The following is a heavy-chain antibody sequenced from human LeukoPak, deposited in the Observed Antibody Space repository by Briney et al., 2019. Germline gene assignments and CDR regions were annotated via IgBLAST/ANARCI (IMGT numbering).Heavy chain of an antibody. CDR2: IYPGDSES. D-gene: IGHD3-10*01. J-gene: IGHJ4*02. Sequence: GESLKISCKGSGNSFTSYWIGWVRQMPGKGLEWMGIIYPGDSESRYSPSFQGQVTISADKSISTAYLQWSSLKALDTAMYYCARPKLLWFEEIDYWGQGTLVTVSS. CDR1: GNSFTSYW. CDR3: ARPKLLWFEEIDY. V-gene: IGHV5-51*01.